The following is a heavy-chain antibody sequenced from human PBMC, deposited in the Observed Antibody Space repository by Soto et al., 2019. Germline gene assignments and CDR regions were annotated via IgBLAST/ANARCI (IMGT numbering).Heavy chain of an antibody. V-gene: IGHV4-39*01. J-gene: IGHJ4*02. CDR3: AGGPPHSQYSSIWYAVSYFDY. CDR1: GVSLRSSTYY. Sequence: SETLSLTCTVSGVSLRSSTYYWGWIRQPPGKGLEWIGSIWYSGSTYYSPSLKSRVTISEDKAKNLFSLKLNSVTAADTAVYYCAGGPPHSQYSSIWYAVSYFDYWGQGTLVTVSS. CDR2: IWYSGST. D-gene: IGHD6-13*01.